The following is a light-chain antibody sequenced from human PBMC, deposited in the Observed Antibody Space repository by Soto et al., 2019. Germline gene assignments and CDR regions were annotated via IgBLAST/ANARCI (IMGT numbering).Light chain of an antibody. CDR1: QSISIY. J-gene: IGKJ1*01. Sequence: DIPMTQSPSSLSASVGDRVTITCRASQSISIYLNWYQQKPGTAPKLLIYAASFLQSGVPSRFSGSGSGTEFTLTVSSLQPEDFATYFCQQSYNAPRTFGQGTKVEIK. CDR2: AAS. CDR3: QQSYNAPRT. V-gene: IGKV1-39*01.